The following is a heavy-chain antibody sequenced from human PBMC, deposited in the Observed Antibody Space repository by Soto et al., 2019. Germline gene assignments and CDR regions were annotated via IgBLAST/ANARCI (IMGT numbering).Heavy chain of an antibody. Sequence: QLLESGGGLVQPGGSLRLSCAASGFTFSSYVMSWVRQAPGKGLEWVSATSGSGFSTYYADSVKGRFTISRDNSKNTLYLQMISLRAEDTAIYYCAKGAVAGTRWFDPWGQGTLVTVSS. CDR3: AKGAVAGTRWFDP. J-gene: IGHJ5*02. CDR1: GFTFSSYV. D-gene: IGHD6-13*01. CDR2: TSGSGFST. V-gene: IGHV3-23*01.